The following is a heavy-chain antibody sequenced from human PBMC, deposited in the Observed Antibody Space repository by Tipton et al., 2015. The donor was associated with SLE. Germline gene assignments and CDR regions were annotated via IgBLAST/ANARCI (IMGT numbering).Heavy chain of an antibody. J-gene: IGHJ6*02. CDR3: SSTSSYYYGMDV. CDR1: GFTVSSNS. Sequence: SLRLSCAASGFTVSSNSMSWVRQAAGKGLEWVSVIHFGGTTYYVDSVKGRFTISRDNSKNTLYLQMNSLRAEDTAVYYCSSTSSYYYGMDVWGQGTTVTVSS. V-gene: IGHV3-53*05. D-gene: IGHD2-2*01. CDR2: IHFGGTT.